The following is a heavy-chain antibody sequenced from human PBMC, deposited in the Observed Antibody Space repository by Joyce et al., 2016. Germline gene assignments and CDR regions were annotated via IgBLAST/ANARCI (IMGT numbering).Heavy chain of an antibody. Sequence: QLQLQESGPGLVKPSETLSLMCSVSGVSINNNRYSWAWIPQPPGKAPEWIGSIYYSGSIYYNMSLKGRVSISEHTSRIQFSLRLSSVSAADTAVYYCARLFGDYGGCFDYWGQGILVTVSS. CDR2: IYYSGSI. V-gene: IGHV4-39*01. D-gene: IGHD4-17*01. J-gene: IGHJ4*02. CDR3: ARLFGDYGGCFDY. CDR1: GVSINNNRYS.